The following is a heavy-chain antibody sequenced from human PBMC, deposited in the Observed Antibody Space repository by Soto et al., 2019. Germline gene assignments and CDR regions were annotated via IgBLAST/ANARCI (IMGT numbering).Heavy chain of an antibody. CDR1: GFTFSSYS. Sequence: EVQLVESGGGLVKPGGSLSLSCAASGFTFSSYSMNWVRQAPGKGLEWVSFISSSSSSIYYADSVKGRFTISRDNAKNSLYLKVNSLRAEDTAVYYCARGNSQWFGELWDYWGQGALVTVSS. V-gene: IGHV3-21*01. CDR3: ARGNSQWFGELWDY. J-gene: IGHJ4*02. CDR2: ISSSSSSI. D-gene: IGHD3-10*01.